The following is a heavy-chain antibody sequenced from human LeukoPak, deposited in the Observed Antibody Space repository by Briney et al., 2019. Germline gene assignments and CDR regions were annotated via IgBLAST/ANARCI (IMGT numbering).Heavy chain of an antibody. CDR3: ARGLGTGDSLDWYFDL. J-gene: IGHJ2*01. CDR1: GGSISSGGYY. D-gene: IGHD7-27*01. CDR2: IYYSGST. Sequence: PSQTLSLTCTVSGGSISSGGYYWSWVRQPPGKGLEWIGYIYYSGSTNYNPSLKSRVTISVDTSKNQFSLKLSSVTAADTAVYYCARGLGTGDSLDWYFDLWGRGTLVTVSS. V-gene: IGHV4-61*08.